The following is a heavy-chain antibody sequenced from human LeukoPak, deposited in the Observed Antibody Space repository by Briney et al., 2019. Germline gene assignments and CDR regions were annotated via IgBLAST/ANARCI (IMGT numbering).Heavy chain of an antibody. CDR3: ARVGEVSSYYFDY. J-gene: IGHJ4*02. D-gene: IGHD3-22*01. Sequence: SVKVSCKASGGTFSSYAISWVRQAPGQGLEWMGGIIPIFGTANYAQKFQSRVTITTDESTSTAYMELSSLRSEDTAVYYCARVGEVSSYYFDYWGQGTLVTVSS. CDR2: IIPIFGTA. CDR1: GGTFSSYA. V-gene: IGHV1-69*05.